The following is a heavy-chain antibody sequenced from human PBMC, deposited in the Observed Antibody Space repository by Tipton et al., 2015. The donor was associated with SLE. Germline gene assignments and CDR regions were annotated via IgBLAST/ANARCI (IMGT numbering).Heavy chain of an antibody. CDR2: ISYDGSNK. CDR1: GFHLSTFA. D-gene: IGHD2-21*02. Sequence: SLRLSCAASGFHLSTFAMHWVRQAPGKGLEWVAVISYDGSNKFYGDSVKGRFTISTDYSKNTLYLQMNSLRPEDTAVYYCARGDIVVTAISSYWGQGTLGTVSS. J-gene: IGHJ4*02. CDR3: ARGDIVVTAISSY. V-gene: IGHV3-30-3*01.